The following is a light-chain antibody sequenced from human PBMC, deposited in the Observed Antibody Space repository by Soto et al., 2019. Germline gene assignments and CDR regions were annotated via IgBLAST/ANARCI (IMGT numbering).Light chain of an antibody. CDR1: QSLVHSDGNTY. Sequence: DVLMTQSPLSLPVTLGQPASISCKSSQSLVHSDGNTYLNWFHQGAGQSPSRLIYKVSSRDSGVPDQIHGSGSGTYFTHKIRKVEDEDVGVYYCMQRPYWPQYTFGQGTKLQIK. CDR2: KVS. J-gene: IGKJ2*01. V-gene: IGKV2-30*02. CDR3: MQRPYWPQYT.